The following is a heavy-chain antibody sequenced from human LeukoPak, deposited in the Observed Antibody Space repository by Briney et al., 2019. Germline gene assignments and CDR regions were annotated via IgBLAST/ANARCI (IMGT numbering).Heavy chain of an antibody. D-gene: IGHD3-16*02. CDR2: IYYSGST. Sequence: SETLSLTCSVSGGSISSSSYYWGWIRQPPGKGLEWIGSIYYSGSTYYNPSLKSRVTISVDTSKNQFSLELSSVTAADTAVYYCARGLVGDYDYVWGSYRYAPFDIWGQGTMVTVSS. CDR3: ARGLVGDYDYVWGSYRYAPFDI. V-gene: IGHV4-39*07. CDR1: GGSISSSSYY. J-gene: IGHJ3*02.